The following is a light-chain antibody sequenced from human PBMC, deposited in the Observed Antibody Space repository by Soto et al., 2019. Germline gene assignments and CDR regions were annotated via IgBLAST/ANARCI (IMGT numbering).Light chain of an antibody. CDR1: QSISVW. CDR2: KAN. CDR3: QQYHSFSRW. Sequence: DIQMTQSPSTLSASVGGRVTITCRASQSISVWLAWYQQKPGKAPKTLIYKANSLESGVPSRCSGSGSGIEFPLTISSLQPDDFASYFCQQYHSFSRWFGPGTRAEIK. J-gene: IGKJ1*01. V-gene: IGKV1-5*03.